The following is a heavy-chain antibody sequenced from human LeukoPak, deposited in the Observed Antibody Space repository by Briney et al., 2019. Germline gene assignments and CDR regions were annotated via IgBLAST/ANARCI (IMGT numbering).Heavy chain of an antibody. Sequence: ASVKVSCKASGYTFTSYGISWVRQAPGQGLEWMGWISAYNGNTNYAQKLQGRVTMTTDTSTSTAYMELRSLRSDDTAVYYCARDRYYDFWTGPLVGYYYYMDVWGKGTTVTVSS. CDR2: ISAYNGNT. CDR1: GYTFTSYG. V-gene: IGHV1-18*01. CDR3: ARDRYYDFWTGPLVGYYYYMDV. J-gene: IGHJ6*03. D-gene: IGHD3-3*01.